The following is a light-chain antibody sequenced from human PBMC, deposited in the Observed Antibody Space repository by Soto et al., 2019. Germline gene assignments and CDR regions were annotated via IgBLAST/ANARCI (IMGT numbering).Light chain of an antibody. CDR1: QSVSSCY. Sequence: EIVLTQSPGTLSLSPGEKATLSCRASQSVSSCYLAWYQQKPGQSPRLLIYGASSRATGIPDRFSGSGSGTDFTLTISRLEPEDFAVYYCQQYGSSPPTFGQGTKV. V-gene: IGKV3-20*01. CDR3: QQYGSSPPT. J-gene: IGKJ1*01. CDR2: GAS.